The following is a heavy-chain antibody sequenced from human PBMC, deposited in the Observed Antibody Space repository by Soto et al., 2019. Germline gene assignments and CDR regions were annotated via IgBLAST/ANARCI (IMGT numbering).Heavy chain of an antibody. CDR3: ARGDFWSGYSLDYYFDY. CDR1: EFTFSDYW. D-gene: IGHD3-3*01. CDR2: IKRDGSQR. Sequence: GGSLRLSCTASEFTFSDYWMTWVRQAPGKGLEWVANIKRDGSQRSYLDSVRGRFTVSRDNAKNSLYLQMNSLRVEDTAVYYCARGDFWSGYSLDYYFDYWGQGTLVTVSS. J-gene: IGHJ4*02. V-gene: IGHV3-7*04.